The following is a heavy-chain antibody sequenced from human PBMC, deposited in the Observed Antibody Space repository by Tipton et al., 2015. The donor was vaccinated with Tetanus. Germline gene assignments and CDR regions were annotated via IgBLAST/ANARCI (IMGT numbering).Heavy chain of an antibody. V-gene: IGHV4-31*03. CDR1: GGSISSGGYY. Sequence: GLVKPSQTLSLTCTVSGGSISSGGYYWSWIRQHPGKDLEWIGDIYYSGSTYYNPSLKSRVTISVDTSKNQFSLKLNSVTAADTAGYYCARDQARGARGWNYFDYWGQGTLVTVSS. J-gene: IGHJ4*02. CDR3: ARDQARGARGWNYFDY. D-gene: IGHD1-26*01. CDR2: IYYSGST.